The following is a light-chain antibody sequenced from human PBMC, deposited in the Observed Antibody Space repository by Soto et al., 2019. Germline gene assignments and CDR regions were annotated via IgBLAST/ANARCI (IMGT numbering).Light chain of an antibody. V-gene: IGKV3-11*01. J-gene: IGKJ4*01. CDR3: QQRCYWRLT. CDR1: QSLDDY. CDR2: DAS. Sequence: EVVLTQSQAALSLSPGARTTLSCRASQSLDDYLAWYQQKPGQAPRLLIYDASHRATGIPARFSGSGSGTDFTLTISSLEPEDFAVYYCQQRCYWRLTFGGGTRVEVE.